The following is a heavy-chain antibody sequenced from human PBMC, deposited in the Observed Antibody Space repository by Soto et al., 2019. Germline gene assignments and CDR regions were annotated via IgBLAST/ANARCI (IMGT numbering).Heavy chain of an antibody. D-gene: IGHD2-21*02. CDR3: ARGGHIAVVTASFDY. V-gene: IGHV1-46*02. J-gene: IGHJ4*02. CDR2: IHPSGGGT. CDR1: GYPFNTYY. Sequence: ASVKVSCKPSGYPFNTYYLHWVRQAPGQALEWMGVIHPSGGGTTYAQKFLGRVTVTRDTSTSTVFMELSSLRSDDTAVYYCARGGHIAVVTASFDYWGQGTLVTVSS.